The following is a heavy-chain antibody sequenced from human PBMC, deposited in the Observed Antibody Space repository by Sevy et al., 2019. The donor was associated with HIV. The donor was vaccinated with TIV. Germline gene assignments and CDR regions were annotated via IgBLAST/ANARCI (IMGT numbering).Heavy chain of an antibody. CDR1: GGSISSYY. CDR2: IYTGGST. J-gene: IGHJ4*02. CDR3: ARGRAGQQLAYYFDY. V-gene: IGHV4-4*07. Sequence: SETLSLTCTVSGGSISSYYWSWIRQPAGKGLEWIGRIYTGGSTNYNPSLKSRVTMSVDTSKNQFSLKLSSVTAADTAVYYCARGRAGQQLAYYFDYWGQGTLVTVSS. D-gene: IGHD6-13*01.